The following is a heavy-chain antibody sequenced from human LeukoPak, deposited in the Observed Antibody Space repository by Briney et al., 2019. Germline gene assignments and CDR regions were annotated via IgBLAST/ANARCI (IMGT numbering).Heavy chain of an antibody. CDR3: ARDGYYTTTIPFDY. CDR1: GGSFSGYY. D-gene: IGHD4-17*01. CDR2: INHSGST. J-gene: IGHJ4*02. Sequence: PSETLSLTCAVYGGSFSGYYWSWIRQPPGKGLEWIGEINHSGSTNYNPSLKSRVTISVDTSKNQFSLKLSSVTAADTAVYYCARDGYYTTTIPFDYWGQGTLVTVSS. V-gene: IGHV4-34*01.